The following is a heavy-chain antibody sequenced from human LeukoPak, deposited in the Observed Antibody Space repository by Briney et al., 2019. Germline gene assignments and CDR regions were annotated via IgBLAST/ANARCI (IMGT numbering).Heavy chain of an antibody. J-gene: IGHJ6*02. CDR2: ISAYNGNT. CDR3: ASFGAGYGSGSYYYYGMDV. D-gene: IGHD3-10*01. Sequence: ASVKVSCKASGYTFTSYGISWVRQAPGQGLEWMGWISAYNGNTNYAQKLQGRVTMTTDTSTSTAYMELRSLRPDDTAVYYCASFGAGYGSGSYYYYGMDVWGQGTTVTVSS. CDR1: GYTFTSYG. V-gene: IGHV1-18*01.